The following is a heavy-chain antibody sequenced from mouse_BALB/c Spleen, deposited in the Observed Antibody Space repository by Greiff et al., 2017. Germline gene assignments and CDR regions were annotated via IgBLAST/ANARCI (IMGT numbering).Heavy chain of an antibody. D-gene: IGHD1-1*01. CDR2: ISSGGST. V-gene: IGHV5-6-5*01. CDR3: ARGYYGSSYDY. J-gene: IGHJ2*01. CDR1: GFTFSSYA. Sequence: EVKVEESGGGLVKPGGSLKLSCAASGFTFSSYAMSWVRQTPEKRLEWVASISSGGSTYYPDSVKGRFTISRDNARNILYLQMSSLRSEDTAMYYCARGYYGSSYDYWGQGTTLTVSS.